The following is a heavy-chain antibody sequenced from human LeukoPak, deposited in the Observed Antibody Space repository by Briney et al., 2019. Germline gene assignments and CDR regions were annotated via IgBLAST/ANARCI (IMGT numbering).Heavy chain of an antibody. V-gene: IGHV1-46*01. CDR2: INPSGGST. CDR3: ARDPQQLVLFYYYYYGMDV. Sequence: ASVKVSCKAYGYTFTSYYMHWVRQAPGQGLEWMGIINPSGGSTSYAQKFQGRVTMTRDTSTSTVYMELSSLRSEDTAVYYCARDPQQLVLFYYYYYGMDVWGQGATVTVSS. CDR1: GYTFTSYY. D-gene: IGHD6-13*01. J-gene: IGHJ6*02.